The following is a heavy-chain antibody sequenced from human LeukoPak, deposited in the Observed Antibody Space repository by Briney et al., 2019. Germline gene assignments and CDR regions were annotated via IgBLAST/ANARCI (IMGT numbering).Heavy chain of an antibody. Sequence: SETLSLTCSVSSGSNSGDTDYWGWVRQPPGKGLEWIGSIYYSGSTYYNPSLKSRVTISVDTSKNQFSLKLSSVTAADTAVYYCARSLRGLVGASPRVFDYWGQGTLVTVSS. J-gene: IGHJ4*02. CDR1: SGSNSGDTDY. V-gene: IGHV4-39*07. CDR2: IYYSGST. CDR3: ARSLRGLVGASPRVFDY. D-gene: IGHD1-26*01.